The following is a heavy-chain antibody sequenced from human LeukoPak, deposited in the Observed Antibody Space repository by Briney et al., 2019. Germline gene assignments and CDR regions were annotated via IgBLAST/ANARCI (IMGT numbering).Heavy chain of an antibody. CDR3: TTGPIKWELPLPAY. CDR1: GFTFSNAW. D-gene: IGHD1-26*01. CDR2: IKSKTDGGTT. J-gene: IGHJ4*02. V-gene: IGHV3-15*01. Sequence: GGSLRLSCAASGFTFSNAWMSWVRQAPGKGLEWVGRIKSKTDGGTTDYAAPVKGRFTISRDDSKNTLYLQMNSLKTEDTAVYYCTTGPIKWELPLPAYWGQGTLVTVSS.